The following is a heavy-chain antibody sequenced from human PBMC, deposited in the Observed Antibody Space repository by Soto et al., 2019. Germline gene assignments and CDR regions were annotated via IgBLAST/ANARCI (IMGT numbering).Heavy chain of an antibody. V-gene: IGHV1-69*13. J-gene: IGHJ6*01. CDR3: ERAGGSYYYYGMNV. CDR2: IIPIFGTA. Sequence: GASVKASCKASGGNFSSYAISWVRQAPGQGHEWMGGIIPIFGTANYAQKFQGRVTITADESTSTAYMELRTLSAEDTAVYYCERAGGSYYYYGMNVSGQGTRVTVSS. CDR1: GGNFSSYA. D-gene: IGHD3-16*01.